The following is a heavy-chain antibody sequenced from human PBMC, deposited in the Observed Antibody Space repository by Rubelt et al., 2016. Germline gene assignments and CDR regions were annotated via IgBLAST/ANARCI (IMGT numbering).Heavy chain of an antibody. CDR3: GRGNSWYPL. CDR2: IDPSDSYI. J-gene: IGHJ4*02. CDR1: GYNFTTYW. D-gene: IGHD6-13*01. Sequence: EVQLVQSGAEVKKPRESLRISCKGSGYNFTTYWISWVRQTPGKGLEWMGGIDPSDSYINYSPTFQVHVTIAADKSISTAYLQWSSLKASDTAMYYCGRGNSWYPLWGQGTLVTGSS. V-gene: IGHV5-10-1*03.